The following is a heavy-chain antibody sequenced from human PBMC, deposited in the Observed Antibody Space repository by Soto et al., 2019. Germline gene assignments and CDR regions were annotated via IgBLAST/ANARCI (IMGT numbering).Heavy chain of an antibody. D-gene: IGHD6-19*01. CDR1: GGSISSYY. V-gene: IGHV4-59*08. CDR3: ARLAGSYNWFDP. J-gene: IGHJ5*02. Sequence: SETLSLTCTVSGGSISSYYWSWIRQPPGKGLEWIGYIYYSGSTYYNPSLKSRVTISVDTSKNQFSLKLSSVTAADTAVYYCARLAGSYNWFDPWGQGTLVTVSS. CDR2: IYYSGST.